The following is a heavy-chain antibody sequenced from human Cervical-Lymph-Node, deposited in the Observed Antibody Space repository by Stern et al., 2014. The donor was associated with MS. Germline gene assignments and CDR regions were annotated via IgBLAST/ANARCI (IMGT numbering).Heavy chain of an antibody. Sequence: QVQLQESGPGLVKPSETLSLTCAVSGDSISSYTHYWAWIRQPPGKGLEWIGSVYYSGATYYNPSLKSPVTISGDTSKNHFSLGLTSVTAADTAVYYCAKHACTGAACPFDLWGQGTLVTVSS. CDR2: VYYSGAT. D-gene: IGHD2-8*02. CDR3: AKHACTGAACPFDL. CDR1: GDSISSYTHY. V-gene: IGHV4-39*01. J-gene: IGHJ4*02.